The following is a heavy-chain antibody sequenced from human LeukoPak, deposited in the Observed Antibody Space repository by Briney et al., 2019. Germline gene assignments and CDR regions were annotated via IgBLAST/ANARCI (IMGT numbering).Heavy chain of an antibody. CDR2: ISDSGGSS. CDR3: AKRGVVIRVFLVGFHKEAYYFDS. Sequence: GGSLRLSCAVSGITLSNYGMSWVRQAPGKGLEWVAGISDSGGSSKYADSVKGRFTISRDNPKNTLSLQMSSLRAEDTAVYFCAKRGVVIRVFLVGFHKEAYYFDSWGQGALVTVSS. CDR1: GITLSNYG. V-gene: IGHV3-23*01. D-gene: IGHD3-10*01. J-gene: IGHJ4*02.